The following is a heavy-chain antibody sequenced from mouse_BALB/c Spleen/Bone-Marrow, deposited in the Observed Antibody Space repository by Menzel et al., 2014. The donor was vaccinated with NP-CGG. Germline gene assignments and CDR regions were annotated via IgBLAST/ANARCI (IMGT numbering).Heavy chain of an antibody. D-gene: IGHD2-2*01. CDR3: ARSRDGYDSFAY. J-gene: IGHJ3*01. V-gene: IGHV1-7*01. Sequence: QVQLQQSGAELAKPGASVKMSCKASGYTFTSYWMHWVKQRPGQGLEWIGYINPSTGYTEYNQKFKDKATLTADKSSSTAYMQLSSLTSEDSAVYYCARSRDGYDSFAYRIQGTLISASA. CDR1: GYTFTSYW. CDR2: INPSTGYT.